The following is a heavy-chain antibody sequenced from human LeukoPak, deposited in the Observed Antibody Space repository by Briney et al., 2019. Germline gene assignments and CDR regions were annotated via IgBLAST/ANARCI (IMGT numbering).Heavy chain of an antibody. V-gene: IGHV4-59*08. D-gene: IGHD5-12*01. Sequence: SETLSLTCTVSGGSISSYYWSWIRQPPGKGLEWIGYIYYSGSTNYNPSLKSRVTISVDTSKNQFSLKLSSVTAADTAVYYCARADGYNPYYFDYWGQGTLVTVSS. CDR1: GGSISSYY. CDR2: IYYSGST. J-gene: IGHJ4*02. CDR3: ARADGYNPYYFDY.